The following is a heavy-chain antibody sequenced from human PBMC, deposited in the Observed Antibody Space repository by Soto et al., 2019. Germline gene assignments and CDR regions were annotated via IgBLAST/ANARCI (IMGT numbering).Heavy chain of an antibody. CDR3: GGGFLEWLHVDY. J-gene: IGHJ4*02. Sequence: PSETLSLTCTVSGGSISSYYWSWIRQPPGKGLEWIGYIYYSGSTNHNPSLKSRVTISVDTSKNQFSLKLSSVTAADTAVYYCGGGFLEWLHVDYWGQGTLVTVSS. CDR2: IYYSGST. V-gene: IGHV4-59*01. CDR1: GGSISSYY. D-gene: IGHD3-3*01.